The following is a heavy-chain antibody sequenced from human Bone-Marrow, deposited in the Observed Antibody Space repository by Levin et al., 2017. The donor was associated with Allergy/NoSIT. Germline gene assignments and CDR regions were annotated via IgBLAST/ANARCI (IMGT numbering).Heavy chain of an antibody. V-gene: IGHV3-30*18. CDR2: ISYDGSNK. J-gene: IGHJ4*02. D-gene: IGHD5-12*01. Sequence: GESLKISCAASGFTFSSYGMHWVRQAPGKGLEWVAVISYDGSNKYYADSVKGRFTISRDNSKNTLYLQMNSLRAEDTAVYYCAKDLANIVAFDYWGQGTLVTVSS. CDR3: AKDLANIVAFDY. CDR1: GFTFSSYG.